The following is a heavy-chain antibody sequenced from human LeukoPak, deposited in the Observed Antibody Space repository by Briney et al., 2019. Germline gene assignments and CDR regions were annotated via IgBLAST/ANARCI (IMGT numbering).Heavy chain of an antibody. CDR3: AQGISSGWYPY. CDR1: GFSVSSFG. V-gene: IGHV3-23*01. D-gene: IGHD6-19*01. Sequence: GGSLRLSCAVSGFSVSSFGMSWVRQAPGKGLEWISAISVNGETTWYADSVRGRFIISRDNSKNTLYLQLSSLRAEDTAVYYCAQGISSGWYPYWGQGSLVSVSS. CDR2: ISVNGETT. J-gene: IGHJ4*02.